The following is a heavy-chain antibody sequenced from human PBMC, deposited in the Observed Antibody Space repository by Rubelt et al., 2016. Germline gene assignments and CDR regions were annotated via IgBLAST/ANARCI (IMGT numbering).Heavy chain of an antibody. J-gene: IGHJ4*02. Sequence: QVQLVQSGAEVKKPGASVKVSCKASGYTFTSYGISWVRQAPGQGLEGLGWISAYNGNTNYARKLQGRVTMTTDTATRKAYMELRGLRSEDTAVYYCAGDGAFPLGSGFEKRSDYWGQGTLVTVSS. CDR2: ISAYNGNT. V-gene: IGHV1-18*01. D-gene: IGHD3-10*01. CDR3: AGDGAFPLGSGFEKRSDY. CDR1: GYTFTSYG.